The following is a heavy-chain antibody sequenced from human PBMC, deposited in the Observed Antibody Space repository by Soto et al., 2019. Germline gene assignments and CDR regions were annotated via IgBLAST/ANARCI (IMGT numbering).Heavy chain of an antibody. D-gene: IGHD3-10*01. J-gene: IGHJ5*02. CDR1: DGSISSGNHY. CDR2: IFYSGTT. Sequence: PSETLSLTSTVSDGSISSGNHYWSWIRQPPGKGLEWIGYIFYSGTTYYNPSLKSRLTMSVDTSKNQFSLKLSSATAADTAVYYCARTDYGTAYFDPWGQGSLVTVSS. V-gene: IGHV4-30-4*01. CDR3: ARTDYGTAYFDP.